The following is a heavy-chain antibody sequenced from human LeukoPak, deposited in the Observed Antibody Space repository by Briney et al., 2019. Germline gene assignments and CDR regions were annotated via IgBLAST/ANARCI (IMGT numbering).Heavy chain of an antibody. J-gene: IGHJ4*02. CDR2: ISWNSRSI. V-gene: IGHV3-9*01. Sequence: PGGSLRLSCAASGFTFDNYAMHWIRQAPGKGLEWVSGISWNSRSIGYADSVRGRFAMSRDNAKNSLYLQMNSLRAEDTALYYCVKDWDRPQLGAFDSWGQGTLVTVSS. CDR1: GFTFDNYA. CDR3: VKDWDRPQLGAFDS. D-gene: IGHD3-16*01.